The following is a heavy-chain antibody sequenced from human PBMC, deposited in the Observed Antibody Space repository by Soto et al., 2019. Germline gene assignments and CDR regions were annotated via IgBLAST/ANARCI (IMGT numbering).Heavy chain of an antibody. CDR2: MNPNSGNT. CDR1: GYTFTSYD. Sequence: QVQLVQSGAEVKKPGASVKVSCKASGYTFTSYDINWVRQATGQGLEWMGWMNPNSGNTGYAQKFQGRVSMTRNTSISTAHMGLSTLRSEDTSGYYWSRDKVGAVDYCGQGPLVSVSS. J-gene: IGHJ4*02. V-gene: IGHV1-8*01. D-gene: IGHD1-26*01. CDR3: SRDKVGAVDY.